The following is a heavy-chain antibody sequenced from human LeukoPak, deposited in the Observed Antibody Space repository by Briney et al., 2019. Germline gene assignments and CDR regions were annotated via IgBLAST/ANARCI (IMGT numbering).Heavy chain of an antibody. Sequence: GASVKVSCEASGYTFTSYGISWVRQAPGQGLEWMGWISAYNDNTNYAQKLQGRVTMTTDTSTSTAYMELRSLRSDDTAVYYCARARGYCSGGSCYADYWGQGTLVTVSS. CDR3: ARARGYCSGGSCYADY. CDR2: ISAYNDNT. CDR1: GYTFTSYG. V-gene: IGHV1-18*01. D-gene: IGHD2-15*01. J-gene: IGHJ4*02.